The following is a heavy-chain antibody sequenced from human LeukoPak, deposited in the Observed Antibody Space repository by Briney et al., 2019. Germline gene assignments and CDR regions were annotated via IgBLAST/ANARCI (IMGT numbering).Heavy chain of an antibody. J-gene: IGHJ4*02. CDR1: GYSISSGYY. CDR3: ARDRRIAAAAATFDY. CDR2: IYHSGST. Sequence: SETLSLTCTVSGYSISSGYYWGWIRQPPGKGLEWIGSIYHSGSTYYNPSLKSRVTISVDTSKNQFSLKLSSVTAADTAVYYCARDRRIAAAAATFDYWGQGTLVTVSS. V-gene: IGHV4-38-2*02. D-gene: IGHD6-13*01.